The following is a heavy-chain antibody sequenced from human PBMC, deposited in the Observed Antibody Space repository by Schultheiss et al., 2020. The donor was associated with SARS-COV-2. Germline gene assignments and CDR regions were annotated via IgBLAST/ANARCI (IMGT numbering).Heavy chain of an antibody. CDR1: GDSVYNDRSY. Sequence: SETLSLTCTVSGDSVYNDRSYWSWIRQPPGKGLEWIGYIHYSGTTTYNPSLKSRVTMSVDTSRNQFSLKLNSVTATDTAVYYCARHRIAARRGAFEYWGQGTLVTVSS. CDR2: IHYSGTT. D-gene: IGHD6-6*01. J-gene: IGHJ4*02. CDR3: ARHRIAARRGAFEY. V-gene: IGHV4-61*01.